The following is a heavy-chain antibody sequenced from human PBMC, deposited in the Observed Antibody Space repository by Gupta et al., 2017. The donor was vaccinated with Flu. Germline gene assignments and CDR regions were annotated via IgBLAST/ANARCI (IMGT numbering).Heavy chain of an antibody. V-gene: IGHV3-13*01. CDR2: IGTAGDT. J-gene: IGHJ4*02. Sequence: MHWVRQVKGKGLEWVSAIGTAGDTYYPGSVKGRFTISRENAKNSLYLQMNSLRAGDTAVYYCARGGIVGAAAFYYFDYWGQGTLVTVSS. CDR3: ARGGIVGAAAFYYFDY. D-gene: IGHD1-26*01.